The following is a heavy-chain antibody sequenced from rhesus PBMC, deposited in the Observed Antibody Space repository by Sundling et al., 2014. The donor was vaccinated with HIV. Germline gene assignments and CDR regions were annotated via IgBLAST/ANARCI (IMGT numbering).Heavy chain of an antibody. J-gene: IGHJ6*01. V-gene: IGHV3-115*02. D-gene: IGHD1-44*01. CDR1: GFTFSSYE. CDR2: IGGDSSYT. Sequence: EVQLAESGGRLGTAWGGSLRLSCAASGFTFSSYEMHWVRQAPGKWLESVSVIGGDSSYTHYADSVKGRFTISRDNAKNSLSLQMNSLRAEDTAVYYCARSVGIVTTYGLDSWGQGVVVTVSS. CDR3: ARSVGIVTTYGLDS.